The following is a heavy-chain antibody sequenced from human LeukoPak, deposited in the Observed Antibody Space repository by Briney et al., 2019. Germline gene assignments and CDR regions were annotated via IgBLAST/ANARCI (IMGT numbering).Heavy chain of an antibody. CDR2: IYYSGST. CDR1: GGSISSSGYY. J-gene: IGHJ3*02. V-gene: IGHV4-39*01. Sequence: SETLSLTCTVSGGSISSSGYYWGWIRQPPGKGLEWIGSIYYSGSTYYNLSLKSRVTISVDTSKNQFSLKLSSVTAADTAVYYCATARKARDDAFDIWGQGTMFTVSS. CDR3: ATARKARDDAFDI.